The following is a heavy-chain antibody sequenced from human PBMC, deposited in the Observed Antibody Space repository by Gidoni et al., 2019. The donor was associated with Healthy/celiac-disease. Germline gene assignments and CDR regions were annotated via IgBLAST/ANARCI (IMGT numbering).Heavy chain of an antibody. CDR1: GGTFSSYA. Sequence: QVQLVQSGAEGRQPGSSVKVSCTASGGTFSSYAISWVRQAPGQGHEWMGSSIPILAIANYAPKFQGRVTITADKSTSTAYMELSSLRSEDTAVYYCARDEGVYSSGWPSLYYFDYWGQGTLVTVSS. D-gene: IGHD6-19*01. CDR2: SIPILAIA. V-gene: IGHV1-69*04. J-gene: IGHJ4*02. CDR3: ARDEGVYSSGWPSLYYFDY.